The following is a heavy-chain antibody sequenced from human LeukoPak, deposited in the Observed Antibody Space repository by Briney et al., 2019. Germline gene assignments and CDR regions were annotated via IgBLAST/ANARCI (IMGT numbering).Heavy chain of an antibody. V-gene: IGHV3-30*03. D-gene: IGHD3-10*01. CDR1: GFTFSSYG. CDR2: ISYDGSNK. CDR3: ARKYGSGTGGWFDP. J-gene: IGHJ5*02. Sequence: PGGSLRLSCAASGFTFSSYGMHWVRQAPGKGLEWVAVISYDGSNKYYADSVKGRFTISRDNSKNTLYLQMNSLRAEDTAVYYCARKYGSGTGGWFDPWGQGTLVTVSS.